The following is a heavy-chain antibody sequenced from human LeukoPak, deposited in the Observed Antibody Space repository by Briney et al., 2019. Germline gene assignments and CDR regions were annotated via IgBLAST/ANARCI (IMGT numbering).Heavy chain of an antibody. D-gene: IGHD1-26*01. V-gene: IGHV1-18*01. Sequence: GASVKVSCKASGYTFTSYGISWVRQAPGQGLEWMGWISAYNGNTNYAQKLQGRVTMTTDTSTSTAYMELRSLRSDDTAVYYCARTVGDFWEPSSDYWGQGTLVTVSS. CDR3: ARTVGDFWEPSSDY. J-gene: IGHJ4*02. CDR1: GYTFTSYG. CDR2: ISAYNGNT.